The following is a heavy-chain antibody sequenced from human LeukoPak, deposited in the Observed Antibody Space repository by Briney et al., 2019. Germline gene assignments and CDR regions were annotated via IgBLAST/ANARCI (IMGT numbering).Heavy chain of an antibody. V-gene: IGHV3-20*04. J-gene: IGHJ3*02. CDR1: GFSFDDYA. CDR2: VNWNGDRT. CDR3: ARGYCGGDCYPGYDAFDI. D-gene: IGHD2-21*02. Sequence: GGSLRLSCAASGFSFDDYAMSWVRQAPGKGLEWVSGVNWNGDRTGYADSVKGRFTISRDNAKNSLYLQMNSLRAEDTAVYYCARGYCGGDCYPGYDAFDIWGQGTMVTVSS.